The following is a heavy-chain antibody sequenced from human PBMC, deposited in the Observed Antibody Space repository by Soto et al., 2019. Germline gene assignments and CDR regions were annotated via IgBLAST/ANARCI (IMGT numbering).Heavy chain of an antibody. CDR1: GFTFSSYW. J-gene: IGHJ4*02. CDR2: IKQDGSEK. CDR3: ASVDDYIWEN. D-gene: IGHD3-16*01. Sequence: EVQLVESGGGLVQPGGSLRLSCADSGFTFSSYWMSWVRQAPGKGLEWVANIKQDGSEKYYVDSVKGRFTISRDKAMNSLYLKMNSLRAEETAVYYCASVDDYIWENWGQGTLVTVSS. V-gene: IGHV3-7*01.